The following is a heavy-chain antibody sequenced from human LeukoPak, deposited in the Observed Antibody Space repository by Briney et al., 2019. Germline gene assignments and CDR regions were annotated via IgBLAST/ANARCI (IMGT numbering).Heavy chain of an antibody. J-gene: IGHJ4*02. CDR2: IYYSGST. CDR3: ASSEGIAVGEPAGYFDY. Sequence: SETLSLTCAVSGGSISSSSYYWGWIRQPPGKGLEWIGSIYYSGSTYYNPSLKSRVTISVDTSKNQFSLKLSSVTAADMAVYYCASSEGIAVGEPAGYFDYWGQGTLVTVSS. D-gene: IGHD6-19*01. CDR1: GGSISSSSYY. V-gene: IGHV4-39*01.